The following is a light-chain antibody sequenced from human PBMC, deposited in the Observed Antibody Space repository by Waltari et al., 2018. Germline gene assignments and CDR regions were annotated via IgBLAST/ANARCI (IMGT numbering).Light chain of an antibody. CDR1: SSDVGNYDL. J-gene: IGLJ1*01. CDR3: CSYAGLGIYV. V-gene: IGLV2-23*02. CDR2: EVT. Sequence: QSGLTQPASVSGSPGQSITMSCTGTSSDVGNYDLVSWYQQYPGKAPKLMVYEVTRRSSGVSDRFSCSKSGNTASRTIGGLQSEDEADYYCCSYAGLGIYVFGTGTKVTVL.